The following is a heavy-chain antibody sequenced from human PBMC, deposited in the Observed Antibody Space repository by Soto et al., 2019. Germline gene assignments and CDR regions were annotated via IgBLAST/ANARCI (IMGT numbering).Heavy chain of an antibody. CDR1: GYTFTSYG. CDR3: ARDLSNWGPEDAFDI. D-gene: IGHD7-27*01. CDR2: ISAYNGNT. Sequence: ASVKVSCKASGYTFTSYGISWVRQAPGQGLEWMGWISAYNGNTNYAQKFQGRVTITADESTSTAYMELSSLRSEDTAVYYCARDLSNWGPEDAFDIWGQGTMVTVSS. V-gene: IGHV1-18*01. J-gene: IGHJ3*02.